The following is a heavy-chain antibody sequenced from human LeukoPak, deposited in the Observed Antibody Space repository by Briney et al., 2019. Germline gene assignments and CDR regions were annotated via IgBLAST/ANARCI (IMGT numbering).Heavy chain of an antibody. D-gene: IGHD3-22*01. CDR2: IYWDDDR. CDR1: GFSLNTRGVG. J-gene: IGHJ4*02. CDR3: AHRKNYYDSSVFDN. Sequence: ESGPTLVNPTQTLTLTCTFSGFSLNTRGVGVGWIRQPPGRALEWLALIYWDDDRRYSPSLKSRLTITKDTSKNQVVPTMANMDPVDTATYFCAHRKNYYDSSVFDNWGQGTLVTVSS. V-gene: IGHV2-5*02.